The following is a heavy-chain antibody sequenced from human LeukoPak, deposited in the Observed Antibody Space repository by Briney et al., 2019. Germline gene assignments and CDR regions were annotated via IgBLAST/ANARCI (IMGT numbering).Heavy chain of an antibody. CDR3: ARRGVTPNYYMDV. CDR2: IYHSGST. J-gene: IGHJ6*03. CDR1: GGSISSYY. Sequence: SETLSLTCTVSGGSISSYYWSWIRQPPGKGLEWIGSIYHSGSTYFNPSLKSRVTISVDTSKNQFSLKLSSVTAADTAVYYCARRGVTPNYYMDVWGKGTTVTVSS. V-gene: IGHV4-59*08. D-gene: IGHD2-21*02.